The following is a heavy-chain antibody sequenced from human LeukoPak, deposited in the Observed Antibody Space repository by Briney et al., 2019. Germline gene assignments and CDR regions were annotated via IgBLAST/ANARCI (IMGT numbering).Heavy chain of an antibody. J-gene: IGHJ6*02. Sequence: SVKVSCKASGYTFTSYGISWVRQAPGQGLEWMGWISAYNGNTNYAQKLQGRVTMTTDTSTSTAYMELRSLRSDDTAVYYCARDRVGYDFWSGYPYYYGMDVWGQGTTVTVSS. CDR3: ARDRVGYDFWSGYPYYYGMDV. CDR1: GYTFTSYG. D-gene: IGHD3-3*01. CDR2: ISAYNGNT. V-gene: IGHV1-18*01.